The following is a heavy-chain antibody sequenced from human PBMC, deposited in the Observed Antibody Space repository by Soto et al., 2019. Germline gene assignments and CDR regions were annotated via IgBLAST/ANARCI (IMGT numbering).Heavy chain of an antibody. V-gene: IGHV3-48*03. CDR3: ARGYDASCQLGY. CDR1: GFSFSRDE. CDR2: IQNHGSPT. J-gene: IGHJ4*02. D-gene: IGHD1-1*01. Sequence: EVHLEESGGGLVQPGGSLRLSCEASGFSFSRDEMNWVRQAPGKGLEWIAYIQNHGSPTHYADSVTGRFTISRANAKNWLYLHMGSPTVEDTAIYYWARGYDASCQLGYWGQGVLVTVSS.